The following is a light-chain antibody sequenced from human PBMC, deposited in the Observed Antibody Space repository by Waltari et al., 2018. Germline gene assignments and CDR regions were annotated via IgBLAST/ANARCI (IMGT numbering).Light chain of an antibody. CDR3: MQARQTPFT. J-gene: IGKJ2*01. Sequence: EIVMTQSPLSLPVTPGEPASIPCRSSQSLRHLNGYNYLDWYLQKPWQSPKLLIYLGSSRASGVPGRFSGSGSGTDFTLLISRVEADDVGVYYCMQARQTPFTFGQGTKLEI. CDR1: QSLRHLNGYNY. V-gene: IGKV2-28*01. CDR2: LGS.